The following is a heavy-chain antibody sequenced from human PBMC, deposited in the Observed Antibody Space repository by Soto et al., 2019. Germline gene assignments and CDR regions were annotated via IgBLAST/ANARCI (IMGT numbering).Heavy chain of an antibody. CDR1: GGSISSGGYY. Sequence: PSETLSLTCTVSGGSISSGGYYWSWIRQHPGKGLEWIGYIYYIGSTYYNPSLKSRVTISVDTSKNQFSLKLTSVTAADTAVYYCMLGSGWKDFDYWGQGTLVTVSS. CDR3: MLGSGWKDFDY. J-gene: IGHJ4*02. V-gene: IGHV4-31*03. CDR2: IYYIGST. D-gene: IGHD3-22*01.